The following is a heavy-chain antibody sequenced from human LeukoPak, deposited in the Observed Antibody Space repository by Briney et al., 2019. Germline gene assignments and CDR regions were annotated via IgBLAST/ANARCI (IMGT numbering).Heavy chain of an antibody. V-gene: IGHV4-4*02. J-gene: IGHJ4*02. CDR3: AREDYYGSGSYLY. CDR2: IYHSGST. D-gene: IGHD3-10*01. Sequence: SETLSLTCAVSGGSISSSNWWSWVRQPPGKGLEWIGEIYHSGSTNCNPSLKSRVTISVDKSKNQFSLKLSSVTAADTAVYYCAREDYYGSGSYLYWGQGTLVTVSS. CDR1: GGSISSSNW.